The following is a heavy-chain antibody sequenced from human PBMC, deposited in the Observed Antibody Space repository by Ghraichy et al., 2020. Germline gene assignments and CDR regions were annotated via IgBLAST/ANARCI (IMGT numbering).Heavy chain of an antibody. J-gene: IGHJ3*02. CDR2: IKQDGSEK. V-gene: IGHV3-7*03. D-gene: IGHD3-22*01. CDR1: GFTFSSYW. CDR3: ARDAWGYYDSILWGAFDI. Sequence: GGSLRLSCAASGFTFSSYWMSWVRQAPGKGLEWVANIKQDGSEKYYVDSVKGRFTISRDNAKNSLYLQMNSLRAEDTAVYYCARDAWGYYDSILWGAFDIWGQGTMVTVSS.